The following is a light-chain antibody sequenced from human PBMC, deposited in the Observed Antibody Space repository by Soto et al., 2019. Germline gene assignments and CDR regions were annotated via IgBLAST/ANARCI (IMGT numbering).Light chain of an antibody. V-gene: IGKV1-9*01. Sequence: DIQLTQSPLFLSASVGDRVTITCRTSQDISSYLAWYQHKPGKAPKLLIYAASSLQSGVPSRFSGSGTGTEFTLTISSLQPEDFATYACQQLKSYPLSFGGGTKVEI. CDR2: AAS. CDR1: QDISSY. J-gene: IGKJ4*01. CDR3: QQLKSYPLS.